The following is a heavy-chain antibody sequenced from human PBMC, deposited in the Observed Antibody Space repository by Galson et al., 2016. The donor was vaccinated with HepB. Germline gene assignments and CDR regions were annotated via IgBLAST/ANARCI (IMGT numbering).Heavy chain of an antibody. V-gene: IGHV3-11*06. J-gene: IGHJ4*02. Sequence: SLRLSCAASGFTFSDYYMGWIRQAPGKGLEWVSYISSSSSYTNYAESVKGRFTISRDNSKNTLYLQMDSLGVEDTALYYCAKEPQKYSSGWYYYNWGQGALVTVSS. D-gene: IGHD6-19*01. CDR1: GFTFSDYY. CDR3: AKEPQKYSSGWYYYN. CDR2: ISSSSSYT.